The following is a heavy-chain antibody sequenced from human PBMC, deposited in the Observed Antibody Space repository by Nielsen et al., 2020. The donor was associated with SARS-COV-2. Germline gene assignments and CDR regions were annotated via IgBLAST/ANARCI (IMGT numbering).Heavy chain of an antibody. Sequence: SLKISCAASGFTFDDYAMHWVRQAPGKGLEWVSGISWNSGSIGYADSVKGRFTISRDNAKNSLYLQMNSLRAEDTAVYYCATSGAYFDYWGQGTLVTVSS. J-gene: IGHJ4*02. CDR3: ATSGAYFDY. CDR1: GFTFDDYA. CDR2: ISWNSGSI. V-gene: IGHV3-9*01.